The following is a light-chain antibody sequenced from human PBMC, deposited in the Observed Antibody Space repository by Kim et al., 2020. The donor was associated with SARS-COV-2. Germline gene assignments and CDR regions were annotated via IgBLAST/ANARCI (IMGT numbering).Light chain of an antibody. CDR3: QQYKDWYT. CDR1: QSGSSS. J-gene: IGKJ2*01. CDR2: AAS. Sequence: LSVWPGESATLSCRASQSGSSSLAWYQQKPGQGRRVLIYAASTRISGVPARFTGSGSEKEFTLTIDSLQSEDCAIYYCQQYKDWYTFGQGTKLEI. V-gene: IGKV3-15*01.